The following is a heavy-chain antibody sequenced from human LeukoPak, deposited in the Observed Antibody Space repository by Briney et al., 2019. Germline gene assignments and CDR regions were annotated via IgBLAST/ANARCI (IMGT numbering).Heavy chain of an antibody. CDR2: ISRGGTTT. CDR3: ARDFLNFGMDV. V-gene: IGHV3-48*03. D-gene: IGHD2/OR15-2a*01. Sequence: GGSLRLSCAASGFTLSTYEMNWVRQAPGKGLEWISHISRGGTTTHYADSVKGRFTISRDNARSSLYLQMDSLRAEDTALYYCARDFLNFGMDVWGQGTTVTVSS. CDR1: GFTLSTYE. J-gene: IGHJ6*02.